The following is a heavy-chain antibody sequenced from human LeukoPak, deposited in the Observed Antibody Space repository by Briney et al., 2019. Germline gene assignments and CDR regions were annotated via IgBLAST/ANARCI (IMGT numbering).Heavy chain of an antibody. D-gene: IGHD6-13*01. V-gene: IGHV1-46*01. Sequence: RASVKVSCKASGYTFTSYYMHWVRQAPGQGLEWMGIINPSGGSTSYAQKFQGRVTMTRDTSTSTVYMELSSLRSEDTAVYYCARGREIAAAGTDWFDPWGQGTLVTVSS. CDR1: GYTFTSYY. J-gene: IGHJ5*02. CDR3: ARGREIAAAGTDWFDP. CDR2: INPSGGST.